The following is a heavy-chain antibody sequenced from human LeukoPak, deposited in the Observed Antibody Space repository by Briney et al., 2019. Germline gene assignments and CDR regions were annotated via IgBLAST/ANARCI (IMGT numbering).Heavy chain of an antibody. CDR3: AKEASDCSGGTCPFDY. D-gene: IGHD2-15*01. Sequence: GGSLRLSCAASGFTFSSYAMNWVRRAPGKGLEWVAAISRGGGSTDYADSVTGRFTIARDNSKNTLYLQMNSLRAEDTAVYFCAKEASDCSGGTCPFDYWGQGTLVTVSS. CDR2: ISRGGGST. V-gene: IGHV3-23*01. CDR1: GFTFSSYA. J-gene: IGHJ4*02.